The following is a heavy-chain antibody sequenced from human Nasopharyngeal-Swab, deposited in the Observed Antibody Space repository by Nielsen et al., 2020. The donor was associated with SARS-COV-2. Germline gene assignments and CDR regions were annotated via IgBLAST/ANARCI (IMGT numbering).Heavy chain of an antibody. CDR1: GYSFTSYW. D-gene: IGHD1-14*01. CDR2: IYPGDSDT. CDR3: ARSTGIKGSYFDY. V-gene: IGHV5-51*01. J-gene: IGHJ4*02. Sequence: GGSLRLSCKGSGYSFTSYWIGWVRQMPGKGLEWMGIIYPGDSDTRYSPSFQGQVTISADKSISTAYLQWSSLKASDTAMYYCARSTGIKGSYFDYWGQGTLVTVSS.